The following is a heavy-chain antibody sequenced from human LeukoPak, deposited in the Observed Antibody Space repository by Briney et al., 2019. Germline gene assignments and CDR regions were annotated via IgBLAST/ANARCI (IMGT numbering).Heavy chain of an antibody. D-gene: IGHD3-22*01. J-gene: IGHJ3*02. CDR3: AKDFSSGYLGDGFDI. Sequence: GGSLRLSCAAPGFTFSDYAMSWVRQATGKGLEWVSAIGNSGHSTYYADSVKGRFTISRDNSRNTLYLQMNSLRVEDTALFYCAKDFSSGYLGDGFDIWGQGTMVTVSA. CDR1: GFTFSDYA. CDR2: IGNSGHST. V-gene: IGHV3-23*01.